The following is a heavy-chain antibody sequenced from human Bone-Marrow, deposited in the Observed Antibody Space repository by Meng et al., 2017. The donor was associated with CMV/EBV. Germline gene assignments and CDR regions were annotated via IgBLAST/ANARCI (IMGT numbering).Heavy chain of an antibody. CDR2: ISSSSSTI. D-gene: IGHD3-3*01. V-gene: IGHV3-48*04. CDR3: ARDSAELRFLEWLSLYLDY. Sequence: GGSLRLSCAASGFTFSSYSMNWVRQAPGKGLEWVSYISSSSSTIYYADSVKGRFTISRDNAKNSLYLQMNSLRAEDTAVYYCARDSAELRFLEWLSLYLDYWGQGTLVTVSS. J-gene: IGHJ4*02. CDR1: GFTFSSYS.